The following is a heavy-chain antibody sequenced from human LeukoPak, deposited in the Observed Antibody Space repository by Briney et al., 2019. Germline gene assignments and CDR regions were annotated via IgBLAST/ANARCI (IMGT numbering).Heavy chain of an antibody. Sequence: SETLSLTCTVTGGSITSNPYYWGWIRQSPGKGLEWIGSIYYSGSTYYNPSLKSRVTISVDTSKNQFSLKLSSVTAADTAVYYCARIPVYYYYMDVWGKGTTVTVSS. CDR3: ARIPVYYYYMDV. D-gene: IGHD2-21*01. CDR1: GGSITSNPYY. CDR2: IYYSGST. J-gene: IGHJ6*03. V-gene: IGHV4-39*01.